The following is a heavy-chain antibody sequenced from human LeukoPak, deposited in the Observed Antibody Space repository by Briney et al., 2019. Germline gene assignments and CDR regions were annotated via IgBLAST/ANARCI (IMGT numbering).Heavy chain of an antibody. CDR1: GFTFSSYW. J-gene: IGHJ5*02. CDR2: IKQDGSEK. V-gene: IGHV3-7*03. CDR3: TRGDLDP. Sequence: HPGGPLRLSCAASGFTFSSYWMSWVRQAPGKGLEWVANIKQDGSEKYYVDSVRGRFTISRDNAKNSLYLQMNSLRVEDTAMYYCTRGDLDPWGQGTLVTVSS.